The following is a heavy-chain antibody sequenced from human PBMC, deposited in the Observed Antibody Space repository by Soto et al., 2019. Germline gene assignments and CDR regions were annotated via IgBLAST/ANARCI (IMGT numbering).Heavy chain of an antibody. CDR2: VYYSGST. V-gene: IGHV4-39*01. J-gene: IGHJ6*02. D-gene: IGHD3-22*01. CDR3: ASDYSGYSADPEYYGVEV. Sequence: PSETLSLTCPVSGGSVTLTSYYWGWIRQPPGKGLEWIGNVYYSGSTNYNPSLKSRVTISVDTSKNQFSLGLKSVTAADTAVYYCASDYSGYSADPEYYGVEVWGQGTTVTVSS. CDR1: GGSVTLTSYY.